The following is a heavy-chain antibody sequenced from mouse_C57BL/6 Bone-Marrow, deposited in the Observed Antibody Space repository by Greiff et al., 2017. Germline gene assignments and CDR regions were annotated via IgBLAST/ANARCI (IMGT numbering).Heavy chain of an antibody. J-gene: IGHJ3*01. CDR2: ISSGGSYT. Sequence: EVMLVESGGDLVKPGGSLTLSCAASGFNFSSYGMSWVRQTPDKRLEWVATISSGGSYTYYPDSVKGRFTISRDNAKNTLYLQMSSLKSEDTAMYSCASYYYGRSGWGQGTLVTVSA. V-gene: IGHV5-6*01. CDR1: GFNFSSYG. CDR3: ASYYYGRSG. D-gene: IGHD1-1*01.